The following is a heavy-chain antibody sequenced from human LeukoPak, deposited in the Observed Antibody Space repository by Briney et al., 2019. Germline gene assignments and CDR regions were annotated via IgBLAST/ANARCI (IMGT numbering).Heavy chain of an antibody. D-gene: IGHD3-16*01. CDR3: ARDGLGWKEGRSPNDSRYY. J-gene: IGHJ4*02. CDR2: ISSNGGST. Sequence: PGGSLRLSCAASGFTFSSYAMHWVRQAPGKGLEYVSAISSNGGSTYYANSVKSRFTISRDNAKNSLYLQMNSLRAEDTAVYYCARDGLGWKEGRSPNDSRYYWGQGTLVTVSS. V-gene: IGHV3-64*01. CDR1: GFTFSSYA.